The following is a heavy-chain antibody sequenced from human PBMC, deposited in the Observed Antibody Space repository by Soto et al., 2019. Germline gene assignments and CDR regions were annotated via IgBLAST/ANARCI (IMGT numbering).Heavy chain of an antibody. D-gene: IGHD6-13*01. CDR1: GGSISSSSYY. V-gene: IGHV4-39*01. CDR3: ARHNSGQQLDSKYYYYHLAV. CDR2: IYYSGST. Sequence: LSLTCTVSGGSISSSSYYWGWIRQPPGKGLEWIGSIYYSGSTYYNPSLKSRVTISVDTSKNQFSLKLSSVTAADTAVYYCARHNSGQQLDSKYYYYHLAVWGKGTTVTVSS. J-gene: IGHJ6*03.